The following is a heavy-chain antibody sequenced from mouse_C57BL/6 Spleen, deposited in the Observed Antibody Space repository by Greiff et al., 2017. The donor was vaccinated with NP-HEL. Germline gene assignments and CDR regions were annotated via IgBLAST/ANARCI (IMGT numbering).Heavy chain of an antibody. V-gene: IGHV1-52*01. J-gene: IGHJ3*01. CDR2: IDPSDSET. Sequence: VQLQQPGAELVRPGSSVKLSCKASGYTFTSYWMHWVKQRPIQGLEWIGNIDPSDSETHYNQKFKDKATLTVDKSSSTAYMQLSSLTSEDSAVYYCAIYYDYAWFAYWGQGTLVTVSA. D-gene: IGHD2-4*01. CDR3: AIYYDYAWFAY. CDR1: GYTFTSYW.